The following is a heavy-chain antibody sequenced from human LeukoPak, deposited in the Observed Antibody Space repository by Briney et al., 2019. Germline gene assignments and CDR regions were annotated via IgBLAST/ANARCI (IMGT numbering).Heavy chain of an antibody. Sequence: SETLSLTCAVYGGSFSGYYWHWIRQPPGKGLEWIGEINHSGSTSYNPSLKSRVTISVDTSKSQFSLKLSSVTAADTAVYYCARLSKTVVPAAPPYYYYYMDVWGKGTTVTVSS. J-gene: IGHJ6*03. V-gene: IGHV4-34*01. CDR3: ARLSKTVVPAAPPYYYYYMDV. CDR1: GGSFSGYY. CDR2: INHSGST. D-gene: IGHD2-2*01.